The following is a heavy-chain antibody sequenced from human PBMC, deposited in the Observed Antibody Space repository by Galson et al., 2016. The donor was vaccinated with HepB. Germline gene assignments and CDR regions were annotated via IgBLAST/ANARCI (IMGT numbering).Heavy chain of an antibody. CDR1: GFTSSSYW. Sequence: SLRLSCAASGFTSSSYWMNWFRQAPGKEMVWVSRINGDGSSTTYADTVKGRFTISRDNSKNTLYVQMNSLRVEDTAIYYCVKGCSKDYYHMDVWGRGTTVTVSS. CDR2: INGDGSST. V-gene: IGHV3-74*01. CDR3: VKGCSKDYYHMDV. D-gene: IGHD2-2*01. J-gene: IGHJ6*03.